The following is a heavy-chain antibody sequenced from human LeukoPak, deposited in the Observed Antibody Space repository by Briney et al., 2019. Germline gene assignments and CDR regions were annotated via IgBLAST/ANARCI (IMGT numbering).Heavy chain of an antibody. CDR3: AREFVVVVAAAFDI. Sequence: GRSLRLSCAASGFTFSSYAMHWVRQAPGKGLEWVAVISYDGSNKYYADPVKGRFTISRDNSKNTLYLQMNSLRAEDTAVYYCAREFVVVVAAAFDIWGQGTMVTVSS. CDR1: GFTFSSYA. CDR2: ISYDGSNK. J-gene: IGHJ3*02. V-gene: IGHV3-30*04. D-gene: IGHD2-15*01.